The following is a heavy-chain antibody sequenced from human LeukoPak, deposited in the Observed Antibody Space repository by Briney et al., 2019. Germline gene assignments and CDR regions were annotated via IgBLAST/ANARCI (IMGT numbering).Heavy chain of an antibody. CDR3: AKGHGDYVSLFPFDY. V-gene: IGHV3-9*01. D-gene: IGHD4-17*01. CDR1: GFTFDDYA. Sequence: GGSLRLSCAASGFTFDDYAMHWVRQAPGKGLEWVSGISWNSGNIGYADSVKGRFTISRDNAKNSLYLQMNSLRAEDTALYYCAKGHGDYVSLFPFDYWGQGTLVTVSS. J-gene: IGHJ4*02. CDR2: ISWNSGNI.